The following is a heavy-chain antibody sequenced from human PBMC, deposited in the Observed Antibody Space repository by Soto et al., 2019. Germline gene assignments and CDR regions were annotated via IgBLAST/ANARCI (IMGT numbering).Heavy chain of an antibody. D-gene: IGHD3-10*01. V-gene: IGHV1-24*01. CDR1: GYTLTELS. J-gene: IGHJ4*02. Sequence: ASVKVSCKVSGYTLTELSIHWVRQAPGEGLEWMGGFDLENGETIYAQRFQGRVTMTEEPSADTPYMELSSLRSEDTAMYYCAIEVRRSNQFGHWGQGTMVTVSS. CDR2: FDLENGET. CDR3: AIEVRRSNQFGH.